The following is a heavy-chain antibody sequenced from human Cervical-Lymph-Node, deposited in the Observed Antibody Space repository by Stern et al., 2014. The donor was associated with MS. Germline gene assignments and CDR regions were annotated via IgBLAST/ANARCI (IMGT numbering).Heavy chain of an antibody. CDR1: GYTFTSYW. V-gene: IGHV5-51*01. J-gene: IGHJ4*02. CDR3: ARQRYFDY. CDR2: IFPGGSDI. Sequence: EMQLVESGPEVKRPGESLKISCQASGYTFTSYWIGWVRQMPGKGLEWIAIIFPGGSDIRYSPSFQGQVPFSADKSSSTAYLQWNNLKASDTAIYYCARQRYFDYWGQGTLVTVSS.